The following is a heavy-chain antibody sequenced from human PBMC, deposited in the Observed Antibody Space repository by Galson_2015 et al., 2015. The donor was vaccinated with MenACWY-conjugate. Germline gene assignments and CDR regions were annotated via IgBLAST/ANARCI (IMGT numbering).Heavy chain of an antibody. D-gene: IGHD1-26*01. CDR1: GYNFITYW. J-gene: IGHJ6*02. Sequence: QSGAEVKKPGESLKISCKASGYNFITYWIGWVRQVPGKGLEWVGLISPIDSKTRYSPAFEGRVTISADNSITTAYLQWNSLQASETAMYYCARHPPGGRGMDVWGQGTTATVSS. V-gene: IGHV5-51*01. CDR2: ISPIDSKT. CDR3: ARHPPGGRGMDV.